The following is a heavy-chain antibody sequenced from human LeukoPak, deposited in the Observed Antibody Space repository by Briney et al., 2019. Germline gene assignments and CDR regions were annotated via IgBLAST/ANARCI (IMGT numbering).Heavy chain of an antibody. Sequence: PSETLSLTCTVSGGSISSSSYYWGWIRQPPGKGLEWIGSIYNSGSTYYNPSLKSRVTISVDTSKNQFSLKLSSVTAADTAVYYCAISGYNSGWRIDYWGQGALVTVSS. CDR1: GGSISSSSYY. CDR3: AISGYNSGWRIDY. J-gene: IGHJ4*02. D-gene: IGHD6-19*01. CDR2: IYNSGST. V-gene: IGHV4-39*01.